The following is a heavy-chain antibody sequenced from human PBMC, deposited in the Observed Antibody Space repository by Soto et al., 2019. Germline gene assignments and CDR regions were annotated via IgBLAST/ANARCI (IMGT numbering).Heavy chain of an antibody. CDR2: VSPDGSTT. Sequence: EVPLVESGGGLVQPGGSLRLSCAASGFTFRSYWMHWVRQAPGKGLVWVSRVSPDGSTTSYADSVKGRFTISRDNAKNTLFLQMNSLRAEDTAVYYCARELATAPDYWGQGTLVTVSS. V-gene: IGHV3-74*01. CDR1: GFTFRSYW. CDR3: ARELATAPDY. D-gene: IGHD6-13*01. J-gene: IGHJ4*02.